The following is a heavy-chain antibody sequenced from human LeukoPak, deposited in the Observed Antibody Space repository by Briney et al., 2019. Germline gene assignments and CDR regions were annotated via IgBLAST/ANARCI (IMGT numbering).Heavy chain of an antibody. D-gene: IGHD2-2*01. J-gene: IGHJ4*02. V-gene: IGHV4-4*07. CDR3: AREYCSSTSCLIDY. Sequence: SETLSLTCTVSGGSISSYYWSWIRQPAGKGREWIGRIYTSGSTTYNPSLKSRVTMSVDTSKNQFSLKLSSVTAADTAVYYCAREYCSSTSCLIDYWGQGTLVTVSS. CDR2: IYTSGST. CDR1: GGSISSYY.